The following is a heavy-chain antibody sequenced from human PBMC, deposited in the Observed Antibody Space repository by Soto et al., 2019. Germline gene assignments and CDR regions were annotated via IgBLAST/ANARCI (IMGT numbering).Heavy chain of an antibody. V-gene: IGHV4-31*03. CDR3: ARDRAARQSVGRNWFDP. J-gene: IGHJ5*02. CDR1: GGSISSGGYY. Sequence: PSETLSLTCTVSGGSISSGGYYWSWIRQHAGKGLEWIGYIYYRGSTYYNPSLKSRVTIAVDTSKNQFSLKLSSVTAADTAVYYCARDRAARQSVGRNWFDPWGQGTLVTVSS. CDR2: IYYRGST. D-gene: IGHD6-6*01.